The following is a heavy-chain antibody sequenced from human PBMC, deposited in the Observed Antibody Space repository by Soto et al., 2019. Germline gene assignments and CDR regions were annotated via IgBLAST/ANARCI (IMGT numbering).Heavy chain of an antibody. V-gene: IGHV4-61*01. CDR3: ARDRITITFGGVVARHWFDS. J-gene: IGHJ5*01. D-gene: IGHD3-16*02. CDR1: GGSVSDMTYY. Sequence: SSETLSLTCSVSGGSVSDMTYYWSWIRQPPGKRLEWIGYVYYSGSTNYNPSLKRRVTISVDTSKNQFSLKLSSVPAADTAVYHCARDRITITFGGVVARHWFDSWGQGTLVTVSS. CDR2: VYYSGST.